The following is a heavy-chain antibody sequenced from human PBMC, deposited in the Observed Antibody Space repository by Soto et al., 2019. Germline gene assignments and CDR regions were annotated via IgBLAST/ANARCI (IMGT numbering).Heavy chain of an antibody. Sequence: ASVKVSCKASGYTFTSYGISWVRQAPGQGLEWMGWISAYNGNTNYAQKLQGRVTMTTDTSTSTAYMELRSLRSDDTAVYYCARDFADCSGGSCYPSDYYYYYMDVWGKGTTVTVSS. D-gene: IGHD2-15*01. J-gene: IGHJ6*03. CDR2: ISAYNGNT. V-gene: IGHV1-18*01. CDR3: ARDFADCSGGSCYPSDYYYYYMDV. CDR1: GYTFTSYG.